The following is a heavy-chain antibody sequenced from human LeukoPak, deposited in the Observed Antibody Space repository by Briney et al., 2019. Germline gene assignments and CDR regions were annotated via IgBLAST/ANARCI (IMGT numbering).Heavy chain of an antibody. CDR3: ARDWGMVGAPGGSDY. J-gene: IGHJ4*02. D-gene: IGHD1-26*01. Sequence: ASVKVSCKASGYTFTIYGISWVRHAPGQGLEWMGCISAYNGNTNYAQKLQGRVTMTTDTSTSTAYMELRSLRSDDTAVYYCARDWGMVGAPGGSDYWGQGTLVTVSS. CDR1: GYTFTIYG. V-gene: IGHV1-18*01. CDR2: ISAYNGNT.